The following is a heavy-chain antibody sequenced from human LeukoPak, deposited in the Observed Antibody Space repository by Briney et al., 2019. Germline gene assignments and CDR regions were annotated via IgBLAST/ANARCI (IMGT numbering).Heavy chain of an antibody. CDR1: GGPISSYY. V-gene: IGHV4-59*01. Sequence: ASETLSLTCAFSGGPISSYYWSWIRQPPGKGLEWIGYIYYSGSTNYNPSLKSRVTISVDTSKNQFSLKLSSVTAADTAVYYCARVGGGSYYLDAFDIWGQGTMVTVSS. CDR2: IYYSGST. D-gene: IGHD1-26*01. J-gene: IGHJ3*02. CDR3: ARVGGGSYYLDAFDI.